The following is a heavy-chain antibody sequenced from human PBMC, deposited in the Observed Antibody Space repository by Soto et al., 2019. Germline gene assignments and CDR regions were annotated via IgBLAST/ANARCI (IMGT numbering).Heavy chain of an antibody. CDR3: AGDKPGYSYGFDY. CDR2: IYYSGST. J-gene: IGHJ4*02. V-gene: IGHV4-31*03. CDR1: GGSISSGGYY. Sequence: PLSLTCTVSGGSISSGGYYWSWIRQHPGKGLEWIGYIYYSGSTYYNPSLKSRVTISVDTSKNQFSLKLSSVTAADTAVYYCAGDKPGYSYGFDYWGQGTLVTVSS. D-gene: IGHD5-18*01.